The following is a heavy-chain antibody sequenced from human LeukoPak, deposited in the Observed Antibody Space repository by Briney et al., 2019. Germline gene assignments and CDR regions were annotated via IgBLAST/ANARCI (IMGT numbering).Heavy chain of an antibody. CDR2: INSDGSST. D-gene: IGHD3-10*01. V-gene: IGHV3-74*01. CDR3: ARGGQYYFASGKRALDY. CDR1: GFTFSSYW. Sequence: TGGSLRLSCAASGFTFSSYWMHWDRQAPGKGLVWVSRINSDGSSTSYADSVKGRFTISRDNAKNTLYLQMNSLRAEDTAVYYCARGGQYYFASGKRALDYWGQGTLVTVSS. J-gene: IGHJ4*02.